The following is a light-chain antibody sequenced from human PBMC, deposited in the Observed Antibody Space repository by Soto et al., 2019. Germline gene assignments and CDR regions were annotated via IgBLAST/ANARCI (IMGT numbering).Light chain of an antibody. CDR2: DN. Sequence: QSALTQPASVSGSPGQAITISCAGTSSDIGSYDFVSWHQQHPGKAPKLLIYDNERPSGVPDRFSGSKSGTSASLAISGLQSEDEADYYCAAWDASLNGVVFGGGTKLTVL. CDR3: AAWDASLNGVV. CDR1: SSDIGSYDF. J-gene: IGLJ2*01. V-gene: IGLV1-44*01.